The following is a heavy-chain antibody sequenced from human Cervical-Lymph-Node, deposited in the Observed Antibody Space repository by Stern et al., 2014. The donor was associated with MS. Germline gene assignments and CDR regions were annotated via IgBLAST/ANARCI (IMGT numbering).Heavy chain of an antibody. D-gene: IGHD2-15*01. Sequence: QVQLVESGAEVKKPGASVKVSCKASGYTFTSYGTSWVRQAPGPGLQLMGWISAYNWNINYAQKLQGRVTMTADTSTSTAYMELRSLRSDDTAVYYCARGLLGSENAFDIWGQGTMVTVSS. CDR3: ARGLLGSENAFDI. CDR1: GYTFTSYG. CDR2: ISAYNWNI. V-gene: IGHV1-18*01. J-gene: IGHJ3*02.